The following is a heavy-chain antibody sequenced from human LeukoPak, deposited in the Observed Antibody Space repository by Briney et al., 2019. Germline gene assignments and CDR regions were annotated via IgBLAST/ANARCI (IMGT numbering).Heavy chain of an antibody. D-gene: IGHD2-2*02. CDR2: ISSNGGST. Sequence: GGSLRLSCAASGFTFSSYAMHWVRQAPGKGLEYVSAISSNGGSTYYANSVKGRFTISRDNSKNTLYLQMGSLRAEDMAVYYCARDGYCSSTSCYTYYYYYMDVWGKGTTVTVS. V-gene: IGHV3-64*01. CDR1: GFTFSSYA. J-gene: IGHJ6*03. CDR3: ARDGYCSSTSCYTYYYYYMDV.